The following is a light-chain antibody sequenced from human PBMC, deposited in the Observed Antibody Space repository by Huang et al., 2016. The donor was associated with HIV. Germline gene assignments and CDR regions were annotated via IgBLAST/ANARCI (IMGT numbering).Light chain of an antibody. Sequence: DIVMTQSPDSLAVSLGERATINCKSSQSRLYSSKHQNYLAWYQQKPGQPPKLLIYWASTRESGVPDRFSGSGSETDFTLTISSLQAEDVGVYYCHQYYATGTFGQGTKVEI. J-gene: IGKJ1*01. CDR2: WAS. CDR1: QSRLYSSKHQNY. CDR3: HQYYATGT. V-gene: IGKV4-1*01.